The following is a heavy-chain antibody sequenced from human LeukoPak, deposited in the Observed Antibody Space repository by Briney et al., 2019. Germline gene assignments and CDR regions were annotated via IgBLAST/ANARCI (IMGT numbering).Heavy chain of an antibody. J-gene: IGHJ4*02. CDR2: ISGSGGST. CDR1: GFTFSSYG. V-gene: IGHV3-23*01. CDR3: AKEYTGTFSPFPSYFDN. D-gene: IGHD1-26*01. Sequence: GGSLRLSCAASGFTFSSYGMSWVRQAPGKGLEWVSAISGSGGSTCYADSVKRRFTISRDNSKNTLYLQMNSLRAEDTAIYYCAKEYTGTFSPFPSYFDNWGQGTLVTVSS.